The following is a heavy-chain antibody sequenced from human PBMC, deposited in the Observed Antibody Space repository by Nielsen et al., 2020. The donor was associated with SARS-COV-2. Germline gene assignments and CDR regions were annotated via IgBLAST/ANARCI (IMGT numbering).Heavy chain of an antibody. J-gene: IGHJ4*02. D-gene: IGHD1-1*01. V-gene: IGHV3-7*01. Sequence: GESLKISCAASGFTFSSYAMHWVRQAPGKGLEWVANIKEDGSEKNYVDSVKGRFTISRDNAKNSLYLQMNSLRIEDTALYYCASHGTFDHWGQGALVTVSS. CDR3: ASHGTFDH. CDR1: GFTFSSYA. CDR2: IKEDGSEK.